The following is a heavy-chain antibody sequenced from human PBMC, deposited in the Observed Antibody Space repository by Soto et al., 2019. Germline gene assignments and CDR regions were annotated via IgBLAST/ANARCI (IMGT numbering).Heavy chain of an antibody. CDR3: AEIREYSYGSLFDY. D-gene: IGHD5-18*01. Sequence: GGSLRLSCAASGFTFSSYAMSWVRQAPGKGLEWVSAISGSGGSTYYADSVKGRFTISRDNSKNTLYLQMNSLRAEDTAVYYSAEIREYSYGSLFDYWGQGTLVTVSS. J-gene: IGHJ4*02. V-gene: IGHV3-23*01. CDR2: ISGSGGST. CDR1: GFTFSSYA.